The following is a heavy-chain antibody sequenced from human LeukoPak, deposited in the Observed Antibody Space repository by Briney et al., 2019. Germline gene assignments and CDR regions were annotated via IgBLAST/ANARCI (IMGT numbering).Heavy chain of an antibody. CDR1: GGSISSSSYY. CDR3: ARDTNWGPQM. Sequence: SETLSLTCTVSGGSISSSSYYWGWIRQPPGKGLEWIGSIYYSGDTYYNPSLKSRRVTISVDTSKNQFSLKLSSVTAADTAVYYCARDTNWGPQMWGQGTLVTVSS. J-gene: IGHJ4*02. V-gene: IGHV4-39*07. CDR2: IYYSGDT. D-gene: IGHD7-27*01.